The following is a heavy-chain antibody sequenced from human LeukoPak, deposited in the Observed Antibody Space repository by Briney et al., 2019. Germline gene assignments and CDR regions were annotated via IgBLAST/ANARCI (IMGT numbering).Heavy chain of an antibody. CDR3: ARASSAALAPRAFDI. D-gene: IGHD6-6*01. CDR2: ISYDGSNK. Sequence: GRSLRLSCAASGFTFSSYAMHWVRQAPGKGLEWVAVISYDGSNKYYADSVKGRFTISRDNAKNSLYLQMNSLRAEDTAIYYCARASSAALAPRAFDIWGQGTMVTVSS. CDR1: GFTFSSYA. J-gene: IGHJ3*02. V-gene: IGHV3-30-3*01.